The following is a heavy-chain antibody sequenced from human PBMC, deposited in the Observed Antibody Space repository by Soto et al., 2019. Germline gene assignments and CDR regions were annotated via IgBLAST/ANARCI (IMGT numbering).Heavy chain of an antibody. V-gene: IGHV3-30-3*01. CDR3: ASRGPRIAAAGLDY. CDR2: ISYDGSNK. CDR1: VFTFSSYA. Sequence: WWSLRLSCSASVFTFSSYAMHWFRQAPGKGLEWVAVISYDGSNKYYADSVKGRFTISRDNSKNTLYLQMNSLRAEDTAVYYCASRGPRIAAAGLDYWGQGTLVTVSS. J-gene: IGHJ4*02. D-gene: IGHD6-13*01.